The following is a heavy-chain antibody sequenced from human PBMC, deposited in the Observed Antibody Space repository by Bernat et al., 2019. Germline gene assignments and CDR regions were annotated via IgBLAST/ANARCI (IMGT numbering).Heavy chain of an antibody. D-gene: IGHD2-15*01. V-gene: IGHV1-2*06. CDR3: ARDLYCSGGSCRHDY. CDR1: GYTFTGYY. J-gene: IGHJ4*02. CDR2: INPNSGGT. Sequence: QVQLVQSGAEVKKPGASVKVSCKASGYTFTGYYMHWVRQAPGQGLEWMGRINPNSGGTNYAQKFQGRVTMTRDTSISTAYMELSRLRSDDTAVYYCARDLYCSGGSCRHDYWGQGTLVTVSS.